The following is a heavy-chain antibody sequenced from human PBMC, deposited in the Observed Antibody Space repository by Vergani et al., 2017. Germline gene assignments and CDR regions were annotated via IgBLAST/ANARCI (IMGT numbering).Heavy chain of an antibody. V-gene: IGHV4-34*01. J-gene: IGHJ4*02. CDR1: GGSFSGYY. CDR3: ARGGLSSSWDY. CDR2: INHSGST. D-gene: IGHD6-6*01. Sequence: QVQLQQWGAGLLKPSETLSLTCAVYGGSFSGYYWSWIRQPPGKGLEWIGEINHSGSTNYNPSLRSRVTISVDTSKNQFSLKLSSVTAADTAVYYCARGGLSSSWDYWGQGTLVTVSS.